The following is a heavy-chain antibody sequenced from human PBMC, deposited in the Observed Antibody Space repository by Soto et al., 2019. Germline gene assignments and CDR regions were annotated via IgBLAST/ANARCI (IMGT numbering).Heavy chain of an antibody. D-gene: IGHD4-17*01. CDR3: ARDLDYGDYVDYFDY. Sequence: EVQLVESGGGLVKPGGSLRLSCAASGFTFSSYSMNWVRQAPGKGLEWVSSISSSSSYIYYADSVKGRFTISRDNAKNSLYLQMNSLRAEDTAVYYCARDLDYGDYVDYFDYWGQGTLVTVSS. CDR2: ISSSSSYI. CDR1: GFTFSSYS. V-gene: IGHV3-21*01. J-gene: IGHJ4*02.